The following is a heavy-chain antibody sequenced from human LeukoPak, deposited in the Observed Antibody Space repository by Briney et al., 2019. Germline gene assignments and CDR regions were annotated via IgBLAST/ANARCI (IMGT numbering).Heavy chain of an antibody. D-gene: IGHD5-18*01. CDR3: ARVVDVNSYGLFDY. J-gene: IGHJ4*02. CDR1: GYTFTSYA. V-gene: IGHV1-3*01. Sequence: GATVKVSCKASGYTFTSYAMHWVRQAPGQRLEWMGWINAGNGNTKYSQKFQGRVTITRDTSASTAYMELSSLRSEDTAVYYCARVVDVNSYGLFDYWGQGTLVTVSS. CDR2: INAGNGNT.